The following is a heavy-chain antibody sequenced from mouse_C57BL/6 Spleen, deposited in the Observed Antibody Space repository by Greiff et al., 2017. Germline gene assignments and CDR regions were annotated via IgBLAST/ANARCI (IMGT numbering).Heavy chain of an antibody. CDR3: ARYELLRYWYFDV. Sequence: VQLQQSGPELVKPGASVKISCKASGYTFTDYYMNWVKQSHGKILEWIGDINPNNGGTSYNQKFKGKATLTVDKSSSTAYMELRSLTSEDSAVYYCARYELLRYWYFDVWGTGTTVTVSS. CDR1: GYTFTDYY. J-gene: IGHJ1*03. V-gene: IGHV1-26*01. CDR2: INPNNGGT. D-gene: IGHD1-1*01.